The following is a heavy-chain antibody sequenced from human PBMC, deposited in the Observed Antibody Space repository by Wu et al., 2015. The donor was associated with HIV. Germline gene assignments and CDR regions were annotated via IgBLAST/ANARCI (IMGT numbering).Heavy chain of an antibody. V-gene: IGHV1-69*05. CDR2: IIPIFGTA. J-gene: IGHJ6*02. CDR1: GGTFSSYA. Sequence: QVQLVQSGAEVKKPGSSVKVSCKASGGTFSSYAISWVRQAPGQGLEWMGGIIPIFGTANYAQKFQGRVTITTDESTSTAYMELSSLRSEDTAVYYCARALGIAAAGTLRYYYYGMDVWGQGTTGHRLL. D-gene: IGHD6-13*01. CDR3: ARALGIAAAGTLRYYYYGMDV.